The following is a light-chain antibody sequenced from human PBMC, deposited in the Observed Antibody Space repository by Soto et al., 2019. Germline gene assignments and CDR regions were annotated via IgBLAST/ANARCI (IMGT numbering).Light chain of an antibody. V-gene: IGKV1-5*01. CDR1: QSISSY. Sequence: DIQMTQPPSSLSASVGDRATITCRASQSISSYLNWYQQKPGKAPKLLIFDASSLESGVPSRFSGSGSGTEFTLTISSLQPDDFATYYCQQYNSYSKTFGQGTKVDIK. CDR2: DAS. CDR3: QQYNSYSKT. J-gene: IGKJ1*01.